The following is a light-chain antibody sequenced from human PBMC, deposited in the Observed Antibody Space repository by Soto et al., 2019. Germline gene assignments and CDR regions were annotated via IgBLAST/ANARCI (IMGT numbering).Light chain of an antibody. V-gene: IGKV1-5*01. Sequence: DIQMTQSPSTLSASVGERVTITCRASQSISSWLAWYQQKPGKAPKLLIYDASSLESGVPSRFSGSGSGTEFTLTISSLQPDDFATYYCQQYNSYSGTFXGGTKVDIK. CDR3: QQYNSYSGT. CDR1: QSISSW. CDR2: DAS. J-gene: IGKJ4*01.